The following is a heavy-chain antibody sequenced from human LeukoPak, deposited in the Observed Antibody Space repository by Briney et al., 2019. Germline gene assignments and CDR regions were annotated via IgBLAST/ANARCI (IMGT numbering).Heavy chain of an antibody. D-gene: IGHD2-2*01. CDR3: ARSTSTYYYFDY. J-gene: IGHJ4*01. CDR2: INPKSGGA. CDR1: GYTFTSYY. Sequence: ASVKVSCKASGYTFTSYYIHWVRQAPGQGLEWMGRINPKSGGATYAQMIRGRVSMTTDTFISTAYMELNRLSSDDTAVYFCARSTSTYYYFDYWGHGSLVAVSS. V-gene: IGHV1-2*06.